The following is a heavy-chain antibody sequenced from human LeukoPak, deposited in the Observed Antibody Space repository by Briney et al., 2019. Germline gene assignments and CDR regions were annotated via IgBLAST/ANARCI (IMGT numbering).Heavy chain of an antibody. J-gene: IGHJ4*02. D-gene: IGHD6-13*01. CDR1: GYSFTSYW. Sequence: PGESLKISCKGSGYSFTSYWIGWVRQMPGKGLEWMGIIYPGDSDIRYSPSFQGQATISADKSITTAFLQWSSLKASDTAMYYCARSMWPGVAAAGDYWGQGTLVTVSS. CDR3: ARSMWPGVAAAGDY. V-gene: IGHV5-51*01. CDR2: IYPGDSDI.